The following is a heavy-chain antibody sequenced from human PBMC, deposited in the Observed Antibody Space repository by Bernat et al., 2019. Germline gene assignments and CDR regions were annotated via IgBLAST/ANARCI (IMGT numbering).Heavy chain of an antibody. CDR3: AKSLLSVVVVAATWFDP. CDR1: GFTFSSYS. CDR2: ISRSGGSI. Sequence: EVQLVESGGGLVQPGGSLRLSCAASGFTFSSYSMNWVRQAPGKGLEWVSSISRSGGSIYYADSVKGRFTISRDNAKNSLFLQMDSLRAEDTAVYYCAKSLLSVVVVAATWFDPWGQGTLVTVSS. V-gene: IGHV3-21*04. D-gene: IGHD2-15*01. J-gene: IGHJ5*02.